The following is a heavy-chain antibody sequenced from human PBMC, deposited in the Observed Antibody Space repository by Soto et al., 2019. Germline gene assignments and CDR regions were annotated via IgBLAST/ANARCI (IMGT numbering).Heavy chain of an antibody. D-gene: IGHD6-13*01. CDR2: ISWNSNTI. V-gene: IGHV3-9*01. J-gene: IGHJ3*02. CDR1: GFTFVDYA. CDR3: AKDSPYSSSWSRAFDI. Sequence: PGGSLRLSCAASGFTFVDYAMHWVLQAPWKGLEWVSGISWNSNTIAYADSVKGRFTISRDNAKNSLYLQMNSLRAEDTALYYCAKDSPYSSSWSRAFDIWGQGTMVTVSS.